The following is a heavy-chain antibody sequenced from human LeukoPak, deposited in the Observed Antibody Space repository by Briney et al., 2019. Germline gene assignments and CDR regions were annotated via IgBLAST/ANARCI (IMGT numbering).Heavy chain of an antibody. CDR1: GFSFSIYS. J-gene: IGHJ5*01. CDR3: ARGFGTSWFYS. Sequence: PGGSLRLSCAASGFSFSIYSLTWVRQAPGKGLEWIAYINEGSSVIYYAVSVEGRFTVSRDNAKNSLYLQMNSQRGDDTAVYYCARGFGTSWFYSWGQGTLVTVSS. CDR2: INEGSSVI. D-gene: IGHD2-2*01. V-gene: IGHV3-48*04.